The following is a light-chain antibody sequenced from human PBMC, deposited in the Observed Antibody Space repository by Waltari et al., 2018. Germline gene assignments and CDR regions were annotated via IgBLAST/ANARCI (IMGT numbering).Light chain of an antibody. CDR1: QSLLHSNGYNY. CDR3: MQALQTPPRWT. V-gene: IGKV2-28*01. Sequence: DIVMTQSPLSLPVTPGEPASISCRSSQSLLHSNGYNYLDWYLQKLGQSPQLLIYLGSNRASGVPDRFSGSGSGTDFTLKISRVEAEDVGVYYCMQALQTPPRWTFGQGTKVEIK. J-gene: IGKJ1*01. CDR2: LGS.